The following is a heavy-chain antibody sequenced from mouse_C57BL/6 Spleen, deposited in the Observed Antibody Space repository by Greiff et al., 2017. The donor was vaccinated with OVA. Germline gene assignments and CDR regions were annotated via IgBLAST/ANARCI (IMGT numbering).Heavy chain of an antibody. CDR1: GFTFTDYY. J-gene: IGHJ1*03. CDR3: ARYVVGFLYFDV. CDR2: IRNKANGYTT. V-gene: IGHV7-3*01. Sequence: EVQVVESGGGLVQPGGSLSLSCAASGFTFTDYYISWVRQPPGKALEWLGFIRNKANGYTTEYSASVKGRFTISRDNSLSILYLQMNALRAEDSATYYCARYVVGFLYFDVWGTGTTVTVSS.